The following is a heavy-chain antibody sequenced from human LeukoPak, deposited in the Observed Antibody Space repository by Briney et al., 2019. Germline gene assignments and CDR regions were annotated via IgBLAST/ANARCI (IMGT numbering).Heavy chain of an antibody. CDR2: LYYSGST. D-gene: IGHD6-19*01. CDR1: GASISSYY. Sequence: PSETLSLTCTVSGASISSYYWSWIRQPPGKGLEWIWYLYYSGSTNYNPSLKSRVTISVDTSKNQFSLKLSSVTAADTAVYYCARDHIAVADDYWGQGTLVTVSS. V-gene: IGHV4-59*12. J-gene: IGHJ4*02. CDR3: ARDHIAVADDY.